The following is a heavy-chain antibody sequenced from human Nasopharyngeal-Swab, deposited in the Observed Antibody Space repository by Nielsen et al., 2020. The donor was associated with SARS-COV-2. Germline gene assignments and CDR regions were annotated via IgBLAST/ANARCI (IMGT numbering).Heavy chain of an antibody. V-gene: IGHV3-21*01. Sequence: GESLKISCAASGFTFSSYSMNWVRQAPGKGLEWVSSISSSSSSYIYYADSVKGRFTISRDNAKNSLYLQMNSLRAEDTAVYYCARGLRYSNYALGYWGQGTLVTVSS. CDR3: ARGLRYSNYALGY. CDR2: ISSSSSSYI. D-gene: IGHD4-11*01. J-gene: IGHJ4*02. CDR1: GFTFSSYS.